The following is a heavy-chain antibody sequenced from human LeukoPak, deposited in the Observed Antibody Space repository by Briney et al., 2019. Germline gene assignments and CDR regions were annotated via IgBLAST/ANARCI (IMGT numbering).Heavy chain of an antibody. V-gene: IGHV3-30-3*01. CDR2: ISYDGSNK. D-gene: IGHD5-12*01. J-gene: IGHJ4*02. Sequence: GRSLRLSCAASGFTFSSYAMHLVRQAPGKGLEWVAVISYDGSNKYYADSVKGRFTISRDNSKNTLYLQMNSLRAEDTAVYYCARDGHSGYDWGQGTLVTVSS. CDR3: ARDGHSGYD. CDR1: GFTFSSYA.